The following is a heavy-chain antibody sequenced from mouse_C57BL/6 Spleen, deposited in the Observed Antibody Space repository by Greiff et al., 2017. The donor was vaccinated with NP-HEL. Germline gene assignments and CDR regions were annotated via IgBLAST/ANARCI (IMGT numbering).Heavy chain of an antibody. J-gene: IGHJ4*01. Sequence: VQLQQSGPELVKPGASVKISCKASGYSFTDYNMNWVKQSNGKSLEWIGVINPNYGTTSYNQKFKGKATLTVDQSSSTAYMQLNNLTSEDSAVYYCARYHYYGSSFYAMDYWGQGTSVTVSS. CDR1: GYSFTDYN. CDR2: INPNYGTT. D-gene: IGHD1-1*01. CDR3: ARYHYYGSSFYAMDY. V-gene: IGHV1-39*01.